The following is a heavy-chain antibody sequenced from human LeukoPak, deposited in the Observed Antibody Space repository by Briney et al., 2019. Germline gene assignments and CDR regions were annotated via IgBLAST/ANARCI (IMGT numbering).Heavy chain of an antibody. CDR2: IYHSGSA. V-gene: IGHV4-61*03. CDR1: GGSVSSGGYH. J-gene: IGHJ5*02. CDR3: ARVGHLTNNWFDP. Sequence: SETLSLTCGVSGGSVSSGGYHWSWIRQPPGKGLEWIGYIYHSGSANYNPSLKSRVTISVDTSKNHFSLNLSSVTAADTAVYYWARVGHLTNNWFDPWGQGSLVSVSS. D-gene: IGHD4-11*01.